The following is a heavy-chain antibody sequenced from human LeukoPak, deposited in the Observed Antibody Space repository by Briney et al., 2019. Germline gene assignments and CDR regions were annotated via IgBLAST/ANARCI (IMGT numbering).Heavy chain of an antibody. V-gene: IGHV4-59*01. D-gene: IGHD3-16*01. CDR1: GDSISPYY. CDR2: IYYTGTT. Sequence: SETLSLTCTVSGDSISPYYWSWVRQPPGKGLEWIGYIYYTGTTNYNPSLKSRVTMSVDTSKNQFSLRLISVIAADTAVYYCARYDWAKYFDYWGQGTLVTVSS. CDR3: ARYDWAKYFDY. J-gene: IGHJ4*02.